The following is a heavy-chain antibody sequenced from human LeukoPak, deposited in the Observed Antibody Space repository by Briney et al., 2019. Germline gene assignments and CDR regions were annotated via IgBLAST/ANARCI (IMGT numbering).Heavy chain of an antibody. CDR1: GFTFSSYW. D-gene: IGHD4/OR15-4a*01. J-gene: IGHJ4*02. CDR2: ISYDGSNK. V-gene: IGHV3-30-3*01. CDR3: ARTQGAQDY. Sequence: GSLRLSCAASGFTFSSYWMNWARQAPGKGLEWVAVISYDGSNKYYADSVKGRFTISRDNSKNTLYLQMNSLRAEDTAVYYCARTQGAQDYWGQGTLVTVSS.